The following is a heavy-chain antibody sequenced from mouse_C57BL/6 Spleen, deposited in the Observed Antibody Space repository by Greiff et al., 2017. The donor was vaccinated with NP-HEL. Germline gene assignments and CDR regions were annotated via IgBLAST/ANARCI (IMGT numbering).Heavy chain of an antibody. Sequence: EVHLVESGGGLVKPGGSLKLSCAASGFTFSSYAMSWVRQTPEKRLEWVATISDGGSYTYYPDNVKGRVTISRDNAKNNLYLQMSHLKSEDTARYYCARDGTGTGYFDDWGQGTTLTVSS. CDR1: GFTFSSYA. D-gene: IGHD4-1*01. CDR2: ISDGGSYT. J-gene: IGHJ2*01. CDR3: ARDGTGTGYFDD. V-gene: IGHV5-4*01.